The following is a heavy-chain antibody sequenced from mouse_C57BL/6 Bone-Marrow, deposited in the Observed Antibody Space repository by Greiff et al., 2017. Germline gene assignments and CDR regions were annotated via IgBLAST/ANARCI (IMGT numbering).Heavy chain of an antibody. CDR1: GFSLSTFGMG. D-gene: IGHD1-1*01. CDR2: IWWDDDK. CDR3: ARINCSSRYYFDY. J-gene: IGHJ2*01. V-gene: IGHV8-8*01. Sequence: QVTLKESGPGILQPSQTLSLTCSFSGFSLSTFGMGVGWIRQPSGKGLEWLAHIWWDDDKSYNPALKSRLSISKDHSKNQVFLKIAKVDTADTATYYCARINCSSRYYFDYWGQGTTLTVSS.